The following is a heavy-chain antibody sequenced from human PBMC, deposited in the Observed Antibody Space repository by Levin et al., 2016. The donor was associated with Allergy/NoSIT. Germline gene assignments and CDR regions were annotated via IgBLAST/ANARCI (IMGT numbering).Heavy chain of an antibody. CDR1: GFTINSNY. CDR2: IYTGGAT. CDR3: ARDHSYFYYMDV. J-gene: IGHJ6*03. V-gene: IGHV3-66*01. Sequence: GESLKISCAASGFTINSNYMSWVRQAPGKGLEWVSVIYTGGATYYADSVKGRFTISRDRFKNTLYLQMNSLRAEDTAVYYCARDHSYFYYMDVWGKGATVTVSS.